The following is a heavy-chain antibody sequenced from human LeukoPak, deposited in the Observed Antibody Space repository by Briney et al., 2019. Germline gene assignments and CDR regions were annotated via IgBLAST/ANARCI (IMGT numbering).Heavy chain of an antibody. Sequence: PSQILSVTRAVAGGSISSVGYSCSWIRHPPAQGLAWLGYIYHSGSTYYNPSLKSRVTISVDRSKNQFSLKLSSVTAADTAVYYCARGNLHYYDSRPFDYWGQGTLVTVSS. V-gene: IGHV4-30-2*01. J-gene: IGHJ4*02. CDR3: ARGNLHYYDSRPFDY. CDR1: GGSISSVGYS. D-gene: IGHD3-22*01. CDR2: IYHSGST.